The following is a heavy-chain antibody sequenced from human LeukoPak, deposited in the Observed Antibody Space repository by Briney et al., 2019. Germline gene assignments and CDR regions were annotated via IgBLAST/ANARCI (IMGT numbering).Heavy chain of an antibody. Sequence: PSETLSLTCTVSGYSISSGYYWGWIRQPPGKGLEWMGSIYHSGSTYYNPSLKSRVTISVDTSKNQFSLKLSSVTAADTAVYYCARIYYDSSGYYLWANLHNWFDPWGQGTLVTVSS. J-gene: IGHJ5*02. D-gene: IGHD3-22*01. CDR3: ARIYYDSSGYYLWANLHNWFDP. CDR2: IYHSGST. CDR1: GYSISSGYY. V-gene: IGHV4-38-2*02.